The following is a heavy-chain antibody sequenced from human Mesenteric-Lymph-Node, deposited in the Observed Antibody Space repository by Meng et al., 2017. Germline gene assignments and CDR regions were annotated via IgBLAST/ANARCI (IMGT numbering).Heavy chain of an antibody. CDR3: ARGVAAGVDY. V-gene: IGHV1-8*02. CDR1: GYTFTSYG. J-gene: IGHJ4*02. Sequence: ASVKVSCKASGYTFTSYGISWVRQAPGQGPEWMGWMSTNTGDTGYAQKFQGRISMTRDTSISTAYMELSSLIFEDTAVYYCARGVAAGVDYWGQGTLVTVSS. CDR2: MSTNTGDT. D-gene: IGHD6-13*01.